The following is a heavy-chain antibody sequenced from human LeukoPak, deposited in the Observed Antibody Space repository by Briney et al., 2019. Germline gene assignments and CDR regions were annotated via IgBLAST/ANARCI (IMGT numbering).Heavy chain of an antibody. CDR3: ATGSRRSTSDAFDI. J-gene: IGHJ3*02. Sequence: PSQTLSFTCAVSGGSISSGGYSWSWIRQPPGKGLEWIGYIHHSGTTYHNPSLKSRVTISVDGSKNQFSLRLTSVTAADTAVYYCATGSRRSTSDAFDIWGQGTTVTVSS. CDR2: IHHSGTT. D-gene: IGHD2-2*01. CDR1: GGSISSGGYS. V-gene: IGHV4-30-2*01.